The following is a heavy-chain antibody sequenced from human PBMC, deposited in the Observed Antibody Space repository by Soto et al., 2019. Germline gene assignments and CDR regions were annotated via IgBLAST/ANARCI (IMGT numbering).Heavy chain of an antibody. J-gene: IGHJ4*02. CDR3: ARNSGYDAHFDY. V-gene: IGHV1-3*01. CDR1: GYTFTSYA. CDR2: INAGNGNT. Sequence: ASVKVSCKASGYTFTSYAMHWVRQAPGQRLEWMGWINAGNGNTKYSQKFQGRVTITRDTSASTAYMELSSLRSEDTAVYYCARNSGYDAHFDYWGQGTLVTVSS. D-gene: IGHD5-12*01.